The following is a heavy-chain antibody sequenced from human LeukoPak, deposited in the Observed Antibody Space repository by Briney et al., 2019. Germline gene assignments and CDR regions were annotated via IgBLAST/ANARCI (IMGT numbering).Heavy chain of an antibody. V-gene: IGHV4-34*01. CDR3: ARSDEDIAAAGTGWFDP. D-gene: IGHD6-13*01. CDR1: GGSFRDYY. CDR2: INHSGST. J-gene: IGHJ5*02. Sequence: SETLSLTCAVYGGSFRDYYWTWIRQPPGKGLEWLGEINHSGSTNYNPSLKSRVTISVDTSKNQFSLKLSSVTAADTAVYYCARSDEDIAAAGTGWFDPWGQGTLVTVSS.